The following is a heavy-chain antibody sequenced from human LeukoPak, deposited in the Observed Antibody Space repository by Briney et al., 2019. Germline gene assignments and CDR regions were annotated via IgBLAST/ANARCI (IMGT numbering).Heavy chain of an antibody. CDR1: GFTFSSYA. CDR3: ALDSSGSIDAFDI. CDR2: ISYDGSNK. J-gene: IGHJ3*02. D-gene: IGHD3-22*01. V-gene: IGHV3-30-3*01. Sequence: PGRSLRLSCAASGFTFSSYAMHWVRQAPGKGLEWVAVISYDGSNKYYADSVKGRFTISRDNSKNTLYLQMNSLRAEDTAVYYCALDSSGSIDAFDIWGQGTMVTVSS.